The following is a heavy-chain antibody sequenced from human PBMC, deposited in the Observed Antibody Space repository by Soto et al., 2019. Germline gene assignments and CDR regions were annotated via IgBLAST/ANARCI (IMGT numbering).Heavy chain of an antibody. CDR2: ILPIFGTT. D-gene: IGHD7-27*01. CDR3: ARDETGDSYYYYYGMDV. V-gene: IGHV1-69*01. Sequence: VQLVQSGAEVKKPGSSVKVSCKASGGTFNIYNNNWVRQAPGQGLEWMGGILPIFGTTNYAQRFQGRLTIIADDSTSTAYMELSSLRSEDTAVYYCARDETGDSYYYYYGMDVWGQGTTVTVTS. J-gene: IGHJ6*02. CDR1: GGTFNIYN.